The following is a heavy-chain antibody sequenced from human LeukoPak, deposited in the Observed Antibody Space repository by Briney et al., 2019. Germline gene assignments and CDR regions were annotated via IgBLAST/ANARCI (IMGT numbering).Heavy chain of an antibody. D-gene: IGHD3-10*01. CDR3: AIPYGSGSPSPMDV. CDR2: INWNGGST. J-gene: IGHJ6*03. V-gene: IGHV3-20*04. CDR1: GFTFDDFG. Sequence: GGSLRLSCAASGFTFDDFGMSWVRQAPGKGLEWVSGINWNGGSTAYADSAKGRFTISRDNAKKSLYLQMNSLRAEDTALYYCAIPYGSGSPSPMDVWGNGTTVTVSS.